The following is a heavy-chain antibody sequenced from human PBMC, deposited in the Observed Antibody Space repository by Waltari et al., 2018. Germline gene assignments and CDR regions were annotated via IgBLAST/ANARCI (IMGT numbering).Heavy chain of an antibody. CDR2: IKQDGTEE. Sequence: EVRLVESGGGLVQPGGSLGLSCAASGFPFTSPWLSWVRQAPGKGLEWVAYIKQDGTEEYYVDSVRGRFTISRDNAKDSLYLQMNSLEAEDTAVYSCARASRSSSPTDYWGQGTLVTVSS. CDR3: ARASRSSSPTDY. CDR1: GFPFTSPW. D-gene: IGHD6-19*01. V-gene: IGHV3-7*01. J-gene: IGHJ4*02.